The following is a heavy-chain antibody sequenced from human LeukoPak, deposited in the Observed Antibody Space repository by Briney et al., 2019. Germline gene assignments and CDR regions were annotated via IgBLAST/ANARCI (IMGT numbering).Heavy chain of an antibody. V-gene: IGHV1-2*02. CDR2: INPNSGGT. J-gene: IGHJ4*02. D-gene: IGHD2-2*01. Sequence: ASVKVSCKASGYTFTGYYMHWVRQAPGQGLEWMGWINPNSGGTNYAQKFQGRVTMTRDTSISTAYMGLSGLRSDDTAVYYCARGVYCSSTSCSPFDYWGQGTLVTVSS. CDR1: GYTFTGYY. CDR3: ARGVYCSSTSCSPFDY.